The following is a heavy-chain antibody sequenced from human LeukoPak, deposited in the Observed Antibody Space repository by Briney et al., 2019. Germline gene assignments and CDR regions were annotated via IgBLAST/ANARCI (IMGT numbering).Heavy chain of an antibody. D-gene: IGHD4-23*01. CDR2: IRYDGSNE. V-gene: IGHV3-30*02. J-gene: IGHJ6*03. Sequence: HPGGSLRLSCAASGFTFSSYAIHWVRQAPGKGLEWVAFIRYDGSNEYYADSVKGRFTISRDNSKNTLYLQMNSLRAEDTAVYYCAKNTVEHYYYYMDVWGKGTTVTISS. CDR1: GFTFSSYA. CDR3: AKNTVEHYYYYMDV.